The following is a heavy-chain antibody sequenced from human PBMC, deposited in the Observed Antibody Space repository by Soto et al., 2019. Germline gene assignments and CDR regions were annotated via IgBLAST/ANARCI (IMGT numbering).Heavy chain of an antibody. Sequence: SETLSLTCAVYGGSFSGYYWSWIRQPPGKGLEWIGEINHSGSTNYNPSLKSRVTISVDTSKNQFSLKLSSVTAADTAVYYCARGRFWSGFDYWGQGTLVTVSS. V-gene: IGHV4-34*01. CDR3: ARGRFWSGFDY. CDR1: GGSFSGYY. J-gene: IGHJ4*02. D-gene: IGHD3-3*01. CDR2: INHSGST.